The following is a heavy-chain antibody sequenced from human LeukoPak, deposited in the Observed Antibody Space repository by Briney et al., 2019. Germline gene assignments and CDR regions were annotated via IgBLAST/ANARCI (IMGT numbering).Heavy chain of an antibody. D-gene: IGHD4-17*01. J-gene: IGHJ4*02. CDR2: ISGSGGST. CDR1: GFTFSSYA. V-gene: IGHV3-23*01. Sequence: GGSLRLSCAASGFTFSSYAMSWVRQAPGKGLEWVSAISGSGGSTYYADSVKGPFTISRDNSKNTLYLQMNSLRAEDTAVYYCAKDLEDGDYFDYWGQGTLVTVSS. CDR3: AKDLEDGDYFDY.